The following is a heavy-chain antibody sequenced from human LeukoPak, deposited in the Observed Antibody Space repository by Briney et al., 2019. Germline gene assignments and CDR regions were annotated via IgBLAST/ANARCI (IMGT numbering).Heavy chain of an antibody. CDR1: GYTFTSYY. CDR2: INPSGGST. V-gene: IGHV1-46*04. CDR3: ARVNSDFWSGYYPFDY. J-gene: IGHJ4*02. Sequence: GASVKVSCKASGYTFTSYYMHWVRQAPGQGLEWMGIINPSGGSTSYADSVKGRFTISRDNAKNTLYLQMNSLRAEDTAVYYCARVNSDFWSGYYPFDYWGQGTLVTVSS. D-gene: IGHD3-3*01.